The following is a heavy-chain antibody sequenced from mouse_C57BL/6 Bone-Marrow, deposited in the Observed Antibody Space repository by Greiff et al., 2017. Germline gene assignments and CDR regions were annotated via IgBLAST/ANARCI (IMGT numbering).Heavy chain of an antibody. D-gene: IGHD3-2*02. J-gene: IGHJ3*01. CDR1: GYSFTGYY. CDR3: ARVGSGYGFAY. Sequence: VQLKESGPELVKPGASVKISCKASGYSFTGYYMNWVKQSPEKSLEWIGEINPSTGGTTYNQKFKAKATLTVDKSSSTAYMQLKSLTSEDSAVYYCARVGSGYGFAYWGQGPLVTVSA. CDR2: INPSTGGT. V-gene: IGHV1-42*01.